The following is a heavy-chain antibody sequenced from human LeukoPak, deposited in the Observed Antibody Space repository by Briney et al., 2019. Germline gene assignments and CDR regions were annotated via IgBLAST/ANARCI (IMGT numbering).Heavy chain of an antibody. Sequence: PSETLSLTCAVYGGSFSGYYWSWIRQPPGKGLEWIGEINHSGSTNYNPSLMSRVTISVDTSKNQFSLKLSSVTAADTAVYYCARGLRSTVTRHNWFDPWGQGTLVTVSS. V-gene: IGHV4-34*01. CDR2: INHSGST. D-gene: IGHD4-11*01. J-gene: IGHJ5*02. CDR3: ARGLRSTVTRHNWFDP. CDR1: GGSFSGYY.